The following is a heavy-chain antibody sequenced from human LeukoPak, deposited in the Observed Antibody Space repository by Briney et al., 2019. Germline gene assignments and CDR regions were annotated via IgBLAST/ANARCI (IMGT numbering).Heavy chain of an antibody. J-gene: IGHJ5*02. CDR3: VCLAIFGTGIDP. Sequence: GGSLRLSCVASGFTFSNFNMHWVRPGPGQGLVGVSSLSIVGGDTTYADSGKGRFTTSRDHTTNILCLQMNSVRSAGTSVYDCVCLAIFGTGIDPGGQGTLVTVSS. CDR2: LSIVGGDT. D-gene: IGHD3-3*01. CDR1: GFTFSNFN. V-gene: IGHV3-74*01.